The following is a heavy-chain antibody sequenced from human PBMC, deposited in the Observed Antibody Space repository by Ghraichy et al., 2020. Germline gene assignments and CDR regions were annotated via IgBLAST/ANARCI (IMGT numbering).Heavy chain of an antibody. CDR1: GASISGFY. Sequence: SETLSLTCTVSGASISGFYWSWIRQPPGKGLEWIGHIYYSGTINYSPSLKSRLTLSVDRSQNLVSLRLSSVTSADTAVYYCARVPTMFGVAPWGMDIWGQGTTVTVS. D-gene: IGHD3-3*01. CDR2: IYYSGTI. J-gene: IGHJ6*02. CDR3: ARVPTMFGVAPWGMDI. V-gene: IGHV4-59*01.